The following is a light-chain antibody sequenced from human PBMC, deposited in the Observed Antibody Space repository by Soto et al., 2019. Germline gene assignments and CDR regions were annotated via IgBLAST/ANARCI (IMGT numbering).Light chain of an antibody. V-gene: IGLV2-23*01. CDR2: EGN. CDR1: SSDVGSYNL. Sequence: QSVLTQPASVSGPPGQSITISCTGTSSDVGSYNLVSWYQQHPGKAPKLMIYEGNKRPSGVSNRFSGSKSANTASLTISGLQTEDEADYYCCSYAGTNTFVFGTGTKLTVL. J-gene: IGLJ1*01. CDR3: CSYAGTNTFV.